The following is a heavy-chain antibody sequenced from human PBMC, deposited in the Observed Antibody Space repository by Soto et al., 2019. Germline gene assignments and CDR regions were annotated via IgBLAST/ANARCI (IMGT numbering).Heavy chain of an antibody. J-gene: IGHJ6*02. CDR2: IYPGDSNT. CDR1: GTSFTSFF. V-gene: IGHV5-51*01. CDR3: ASVVGDSSSWLPGYYYYAMDV. Sequence: GASLEFCCKCSGTSFTSFFLVWVRQMPGKGLEWVGSIYPGDSNTTYSQYAQHQATIADDKSNATAYPEWSGLKASGPAMSYCASVVGDSSSWLPGYYYYAMDVWGQGTTVTVSS. D-gene: IGHD6-13*01.